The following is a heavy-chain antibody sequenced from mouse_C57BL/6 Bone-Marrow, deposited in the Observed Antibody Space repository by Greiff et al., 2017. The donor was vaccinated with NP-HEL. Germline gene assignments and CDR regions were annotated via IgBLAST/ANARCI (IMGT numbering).Heavy chain of an antibody. D-gene: IGHD2-1*01. V-gene: IGHV10-1*01. CDR2: IRSKSNNYAT. CDR1: GFSFNTYA. J-gene: IGHJ3*01. CDR3: VPSYGNYVDWFAY. Sequence: EVQGVESGGGLVQPKGSLKLSCAASGFSFNTYAMNWVRQAPGKGLEWVARIRSKSNNYATYYADSVKDRFTISRDDSESMLYLQMNNLKTEDTAMYYCVPSYGNYVDWFAYWGQGTLVTVSA.